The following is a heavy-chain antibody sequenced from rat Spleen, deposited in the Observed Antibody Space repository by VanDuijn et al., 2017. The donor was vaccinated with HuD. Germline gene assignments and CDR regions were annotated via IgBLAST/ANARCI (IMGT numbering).Heavy chain of an antibody. D-gene: IGHD4-3*01. V-gene: IGHV5-7*01. CDR1: GFTFSDYN. J-gene: IGHJ2*01. Sequence: EVQLVETGGGLVQPGRSLKLSCVASGFTFSDYNMAWVRQAPKKGLEWVATISYDGSSTYYRDSVKGRFTISRDNAENTVYLQMNSLRSEDTATYYCAVAGYGYWGQGVMVTVSS. CDR3: AVAGYGY. CDR2: ISYDGSST.